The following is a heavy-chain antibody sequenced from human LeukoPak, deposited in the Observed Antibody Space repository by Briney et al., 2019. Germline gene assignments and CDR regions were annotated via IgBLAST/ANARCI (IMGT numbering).Heavy chain of an antibody. D-gene: IGHD3-3*01. CDR2: ISNDGSRK. CDR1: GFTFSRHA. J-gene: IGHJ4*02. CDR3: ARDRAWNYFDY. Sequence: PGGSLRLSCAPSGFTFSRHAMHWVRQAPGKGLEWVAIISNDGSRKYYAHSVEGRFTISRDNSKNTLYLQMDSLRAEDTAVCYCARDRAWNYFDYWGQGTLVTVSS. V-gene: IGHV3-30*03.